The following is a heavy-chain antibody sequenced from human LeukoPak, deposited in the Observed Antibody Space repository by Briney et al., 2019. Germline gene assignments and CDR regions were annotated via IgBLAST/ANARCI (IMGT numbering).Heavy chain of an antibody. Sequence: GASVTVSCKASGYTFTWYGISWVRQAPGQGLEWMGWISTYDGNTNYAQKLQGRLTMTRDTSTSTAYMELRSLRSDDTAVYYCARDNNRSFKFSSFDYWGQGTLVTVSS. CDR2: ISTYDGNT. CDR3: ARDNNRSFKFSSFDY. D-gene: IGHD1-14*01. J-gene: IGHJ4*02. V-gene: IGHV1-18*01. CDR1: GYTFTWYG.